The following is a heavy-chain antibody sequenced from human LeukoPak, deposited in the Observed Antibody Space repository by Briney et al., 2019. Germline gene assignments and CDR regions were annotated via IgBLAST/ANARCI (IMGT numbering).Heavy chain of an antibody. V-gene: IGHV3-7*03. CDR3: AGYCSGGSCNAAGY. D-gene: IGHD2-15*01. Sequence: PGGSLRLSCAASGFTFSSYWMSWVRQAPGKGLEWVSNIKQDGSEKYYVDSVKGRFTISRDNAKNPLYLQMNSLRAEDTAVYYCAGYCSGGSCNAAGYWGQGTLVTVSS. J-gene: IGHJ4*02. CDR1: GFTFSSYW. CDR2: IKQDGSEK.